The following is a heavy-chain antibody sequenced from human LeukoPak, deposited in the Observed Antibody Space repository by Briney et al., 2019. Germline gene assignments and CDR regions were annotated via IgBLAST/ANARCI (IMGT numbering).Heavy chain of an antibody. Sequence: GASVKVSCKASGYTFTGYYMHWVRQAPGQGLEWMGWINPNSGGTNYAQKLQGRVTMTTDTSTSTAYMELRSLRSDDTAVYYCARKIGSYYYYYMDVWGKGTTVTISS. D-gene: IGHD2-15*01. CDR2: INPNSGGT. CDR1: GYTFTGYY. CDR3: ARKIGSYYYYYMDV. J-gene: IGHJ6*03. V-gene: IGHV1-2*02.